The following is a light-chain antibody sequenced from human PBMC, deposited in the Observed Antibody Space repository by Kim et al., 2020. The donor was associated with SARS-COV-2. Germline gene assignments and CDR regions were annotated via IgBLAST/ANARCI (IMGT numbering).Light chain of an antibody. J-gene: IGLJ1*01. CDR3: SSYAAISNFV. CDR2: EVS. CDR1: SSDVGGYNY. V-gene: IGLV2-8*01. Sequence: QSALTQPPSASGSPGQSVTISCTGTSSDVGGYNYVSWYQQHPGKAPKLMIYEVSKRPSGVPDRFSGSKSGNTAPLTVSGLQAEDEADYYCSSYAAISNFVFGTGTKVTVL.